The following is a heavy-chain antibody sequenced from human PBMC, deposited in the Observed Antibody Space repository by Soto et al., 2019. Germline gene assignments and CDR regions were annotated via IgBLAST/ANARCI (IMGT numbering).Heavy chain of an antibody. CDR2: INPSGGST. CDR3: ARGLDGYIGTHDAFDI. D-gene: IGHD5-12*01. J-gene: IGHJ3*02. Sequence: GASVKVSCKASGYTFTSYYMHWVRQAPGQGLEWMGIINPSGGSTSYAQKFQGRVTMTRDTSTSTVYMELSSLRSEDTAVYYCARGLDGYIGTHDAFDIWGQGTMVTVSS. CDR1: GYTFTSYY. V-gene: IGHV1-46*01.